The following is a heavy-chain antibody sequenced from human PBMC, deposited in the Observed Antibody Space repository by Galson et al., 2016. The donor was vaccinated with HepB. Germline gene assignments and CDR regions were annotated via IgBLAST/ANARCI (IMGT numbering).Heavy chain of an antibody. J-gene: IGHJ4*02. CDR3: APLVYCRGGLCYKVY. CDR1: GGSISSYNW. Sequence: SETLSLTCAVSGGSISSYNWWSWVRQPPGEGLEWIGEIFHTGTTNYNPSLKSRVTISLDKPKNQFSLTLKSVTAADTAVYYCAPLVYCRGGLCYKVYWGQGTLVTVSS. D-gene: IGHD2-15*01. CDR2: IFHTGTT. V-gene: IGHV4-4*02.